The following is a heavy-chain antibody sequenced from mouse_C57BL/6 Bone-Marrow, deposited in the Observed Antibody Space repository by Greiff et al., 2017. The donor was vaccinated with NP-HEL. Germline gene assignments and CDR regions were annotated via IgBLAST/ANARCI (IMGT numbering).Heavy chain of an antibody. V-gene: IGHV8-8*01. CDR3: ARRGIYYYGSSSRYFDY. J-gene: IGHJ2*01. D-gene: IGHD1-1*01. Sequence: QVTLKESGPGILQPSQTLSLTCSFSGFSLSTFGMGVGWIRQPSGKGLEWLAHIWWDDDKYYNPALKSRLTISKDTSKNQVFLKIANVDTADTATYYCARRGIYYYGSSSRYFDYWGQGTTLTVSS. CDR2: IWWDDDK. CDR1: GFSLSTFGMG.